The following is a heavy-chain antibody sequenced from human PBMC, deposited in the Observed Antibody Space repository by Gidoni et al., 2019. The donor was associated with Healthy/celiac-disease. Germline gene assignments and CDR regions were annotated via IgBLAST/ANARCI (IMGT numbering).Heavy chain of an antibody. CDR1: GGSISSSSYY. V-gene: IGHV4-39*07. J-gene: IGHJ4*02. D-gene: IGHD6-19*01. CDR2: IYYSGST. Sequence: QLQLQESGPGLGKPSEPLSLTCTVSGGSISSSSYYWGWIRQPPGKGLEWIGSIYYSGSTYYNPSLKSRVTISVDTSKNQFSLKLSSVTAADTAVYYCAGLGLGQWRRMVDYWGQGTLVTVSS. CDR3: AGLGLGQWRRMVDY.